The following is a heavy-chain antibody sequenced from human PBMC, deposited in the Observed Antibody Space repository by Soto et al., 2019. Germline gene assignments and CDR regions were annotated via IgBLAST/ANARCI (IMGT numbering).Heavy chain of an antibody. V-gene: IGHV4-38-2*02. Sequence: PSETLSLTCAFSCYSIRDNYFWGWIRQPPGKGLEWIGSVYHNGDTRYNPSLKSPVTISVDTSKNEFTLRVTSVTAADTAVYFCAKDSSGLDPWSQGTLVTVSS. CDR3: AKDSSGLDP. D-gene: IGHD6-25*01. J-gene: IGHJ5*02. CDR2: VYHNGDT. CDR1: CYSIRDNYF.